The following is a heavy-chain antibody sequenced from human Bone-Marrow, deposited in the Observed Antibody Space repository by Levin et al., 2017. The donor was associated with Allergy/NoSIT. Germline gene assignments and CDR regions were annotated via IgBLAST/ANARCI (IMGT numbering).Heavy chain of an antibody. Sequence: GGSLRLSCATSGFVFGHFWMTWVRQAPGKGLEWLANIRQDGSEKFYVDSVKGRFTISRDSATKYVYLEMNNLRVEDTGVYYCARASLTTVVTDYFYYGLDLWGQGTTVTVSS. CDR1: GFVFGHFW. D-gene: IGHD4-23*01. CDR3: ARASLTTVVTDYFYYGLDL. CDR2: IRQDGSEK. V-gene: IGHV3-7*01. J-gene: IGHJ6*02.